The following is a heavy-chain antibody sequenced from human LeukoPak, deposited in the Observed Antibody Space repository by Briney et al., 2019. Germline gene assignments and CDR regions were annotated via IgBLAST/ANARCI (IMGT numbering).Heavy chain of an antibody. CDR1: GYTFTSYD. CDR3: ARASRGGRGVINLQRSYYFDY. V-gene: IGHV1-8*03. J-gene: IGHJ4*02. Sequence: ASVKVSCKASGYTFTSYDINWVRQATGQGLEWMGWMNPNSGNTGYAQKFQGRVTITRNTSISTAYMELSSLRSEDTAVYYCARASRGGRGVINLQRSYYFDYWGQGTLVTVSS. D-gene: IGHD3-10*01. CDR2: MNPNSGNT.